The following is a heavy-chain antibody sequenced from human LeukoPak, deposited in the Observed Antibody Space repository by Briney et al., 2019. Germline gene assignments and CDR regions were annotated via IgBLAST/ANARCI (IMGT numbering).Heavy chain of an antibody. J-gene: IGHJ6*02. Sequence: GGSLRLSCAASGFTVSSNYMSWVRRAPGKGLEWVSVIYSGGSTYYADSVKGRFTISRDNSKNTLYLQMNSLRAEDTAVYYCARDHNGYSYATGYYYGMDVWGQGTTVTVSS. CDR1: GFTVSSNY. D-gene: IGHD5-18*01. V-gene: IGHV3-66*01. CDR3: ARDHNGYSYATGYYYGMDV. CDR2: IYSGGST.